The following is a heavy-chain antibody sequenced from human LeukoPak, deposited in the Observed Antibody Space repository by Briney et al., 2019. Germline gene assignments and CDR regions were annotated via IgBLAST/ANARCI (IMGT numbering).Heavy chain of an antibody. J-gene: IGHJ5*02. CDR1: GFTFSSYS. CDR3: ARAQYYYGSGSKYNWFDP. CDR2: IKQDGSEK. D-gene: IGHD3-10*01. Sequence: GGSLRLSCVDSGFTFSSYSLSWVRQAPGKGLEWVANIKQDGSEKYYVDSVKGRFTISRDNAENSLYLQMNSLRAEDTAVYYCARAQYYYGSGSKYNWFDPWGQGTLVTVSS. V-gene: IGHV3-7*01.